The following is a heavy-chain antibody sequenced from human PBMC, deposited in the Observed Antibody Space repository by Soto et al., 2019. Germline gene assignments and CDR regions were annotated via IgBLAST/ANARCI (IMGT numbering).Heavy chain of an antibody. Sequence: PGESLKISCKGSGYSFTSYWISWVRQMPGKGLEWMGRIDPSDSYTNYSPSFQGHVTISADKSISTAYLQWSSLKASDTAMYYCARGTRDYYYYYGLDVWGQGTTVTVSS. CDR3: ARGTRDYYYYYGLDV. J-gene: IGHJ6*02. V-gene: IGHV5-10-1*01. CDR1: GYSFTSYW. D-gene: IGHD3-10*01. CDR2: IDPSDSYT.